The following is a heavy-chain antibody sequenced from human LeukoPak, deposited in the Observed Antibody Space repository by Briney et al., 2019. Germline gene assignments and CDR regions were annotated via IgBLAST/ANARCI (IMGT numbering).Heavy chain of an antibody. D-gene: IGHD3-10*01. J-gene: IGHJ4*02. CDR1: GYSFTTYW. CDR3: ARQHIGESLDY. V-gene: IGHV5-51*01. Sequence: KRGESLKISCKGSGYSFTTYWIGWVRQMPGKGLEWMGIIYPGDSDAIYSPSFQGQVTISADKSITTAYLQWSSLKASDSAIYYCARQHIGESLDYWGQGTLVTVSS. CDR2: IYPGDSDA.